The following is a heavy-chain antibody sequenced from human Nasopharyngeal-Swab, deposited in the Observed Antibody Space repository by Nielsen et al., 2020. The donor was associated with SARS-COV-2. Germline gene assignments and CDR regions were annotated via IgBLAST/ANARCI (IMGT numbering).Heavy chain of an antibody. J-gene: IGHJ3*02. D-gene: IGHD3-3*01. CDR3: ARGGGLGYYDFWNDYSQTSDAFDI. CDR1: GGSISSYY. CDR2: IYYSGST. Sequence: SETLSLTCTVSGGSISSYYWSWIRQPPGKGLEWIGYIYYSGSTNYNPSLKSRVTISVDTSKNQFSLKLSSVTAADTAVYYCARGGGLGYYDFWNDYSQTSDAFDIWGQGTMVTVSS. V-gene: IGHV4-59*01.